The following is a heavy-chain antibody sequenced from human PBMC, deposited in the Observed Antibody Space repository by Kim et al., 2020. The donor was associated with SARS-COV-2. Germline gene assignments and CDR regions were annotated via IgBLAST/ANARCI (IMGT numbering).Heavy chain of an antibody. CDR3: AKLGSNMILVVDR. CDR1: GFTLGNFA. CDR2: ISPSGGL. Sequence: GGSLRLSCAASGFTLGNFAMSWVRQAPGKGPEWVSGISPSGGLYYADSVKGRFTVSRDNSKNTIYLQMNGLRVEDTAVYYCAKLGSNMILVVDRWGQGTLVTVSS. J-gene: IGHJ5*02. D-gene: IGHD3-22*01. V-gene: IGHV3-23*01.